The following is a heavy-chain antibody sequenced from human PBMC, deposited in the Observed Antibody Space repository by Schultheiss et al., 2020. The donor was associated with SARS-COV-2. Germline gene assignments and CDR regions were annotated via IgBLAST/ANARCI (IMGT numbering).Heavy chain of an antibody. CDR2: ISYDGSNK. Sequence: GGSLRLSCAASGFTFSSYAMHWVRQAPGKGLEWLAVISYDGSNKYYADSVKGRFTISRDNSKNTLYLQMNSLRAEDPAVYYCARGSGSYYRGHFDYWGQGTLVTVSS. V-gene: IGHV3-30*04. CDR1: GFTFSSYA. D-gene: IGHD1-26*01. CDR3: ARGSGSYYRGHFDY. J-gene: IGHJ4*02.